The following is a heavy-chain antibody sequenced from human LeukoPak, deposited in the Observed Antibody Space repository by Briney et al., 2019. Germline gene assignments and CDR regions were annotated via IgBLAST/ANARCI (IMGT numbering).Heavy chain of an antibody. CDR3: AKVSDGYLYYFDC. V-gene: IGHV3-23*01. CDR1: GFTFSSYA. CDR2: ISGSGGST. J-gene: IGHJ4*02. D-gene: IGHD5-18*01. Sequence: PGGSLRLSCAASGFTFSSYAMSWVRQAPGKGLEWVSAISGSGGSTYYADSVKGRFTISRDNAENSLYLQMNSLRAEDTAVYYCAKVSDGYLYYFDCWGQGTLVTVSS.